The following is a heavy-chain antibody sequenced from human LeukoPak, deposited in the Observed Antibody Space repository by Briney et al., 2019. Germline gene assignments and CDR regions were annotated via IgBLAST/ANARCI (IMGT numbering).Heavy chain of an antibody. V-gene: IGHV4-61*02. CDR3: ARSWRGDSSGSFDY. D-gene: IGHD3-22*01. CDR2: IYTSGST. J-gene: IGHJ4*02. Sequence: SEALSLTCTVSGGSISSGSYYWSWIRQPAGKGLEWIGRIYTSGSTNYNPSLKSRVTISVDTSKNQFSLKLSSVTAADTAVYYCARSWRGDSSGSFDYWGQGTLVTVSS. CDR1: GGSISSGSYY.